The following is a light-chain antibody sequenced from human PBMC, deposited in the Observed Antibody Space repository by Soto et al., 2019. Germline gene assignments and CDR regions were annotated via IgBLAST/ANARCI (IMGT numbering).Light chain of an antibody. CDR3: QQRRIWLT. J-gene: IGKJ4*01. CDR1: RSVCNF. Sequence: ESALPPSPGTLSFSEGVRGTLSCRASRSVCNFLAYYQQKPGQTPRLLIWDTTNRATGIPARFSGGGSGTDFTLTISSLELENFVVYYCQQRRIWLTFGGGTKVDIK. V-gene: IGKV3-11*01. CDR2: DTT.